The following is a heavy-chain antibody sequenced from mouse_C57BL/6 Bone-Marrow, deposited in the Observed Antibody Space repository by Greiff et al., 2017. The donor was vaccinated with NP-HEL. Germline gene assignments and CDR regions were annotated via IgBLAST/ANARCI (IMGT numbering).Heavy chain of an antibody. V-gene: IGHV1-55*01. Sequence: QVHVKQPGAELVKPGASVKMSCKASGYTFTSYWITWVKQRPGQGLEWIGDIYPGSGSTNYNEKFKSKATLTVDTSSSTAYMQLSSLTSEDSAVYYCARDSSGYEAMDYWGQGTSVTVSS. D-gene: IGHD3-2*02. CDR2: IYPGSGST. CDR3: ARDSSGYEAMDY. CDR1: GYTFTSYW. J-gene: IGHJ4*01.